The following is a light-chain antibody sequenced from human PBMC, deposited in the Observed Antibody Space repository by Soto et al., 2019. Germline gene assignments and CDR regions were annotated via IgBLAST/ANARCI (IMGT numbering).Light chain of an antibody. CDR2: DAS. J-gene: IGKJ5*01. CDR1: QSVSIY. CDR3: HQSQSWIT. Sequence: EIVLTQSPATLSLSPVEIATLSCRASQSVSIYLAWYQQRPGQAPRLLIYDASNRATGIPARFSGSGSGTDFTLTISSLETEDFAVYYCHQSQSWITFGQGTRLEIK. V-gene: IGKV3-11*01.